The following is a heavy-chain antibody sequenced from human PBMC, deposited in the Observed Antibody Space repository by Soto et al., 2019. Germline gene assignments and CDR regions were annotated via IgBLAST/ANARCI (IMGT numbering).Heavy chain of an antibody. J-gene: IGHJ4*02. V-gene: IGHV3-21*01. CDR3: ARGLADSSGYTDY. CDR2: ISSSSSYI. D-gene: IGHD3-22*01. CDR1: GFTFSSYS. Sequence: GGSLRLSCAASGFTFSSYSMNWVRQAPGKGLEWVSSISSSSSYIYYADSVKGRFTISRDNAKNSLYLQMSSLRAEDTAVYYCARGLADSSGYTDYWGQGTLVTVSS.